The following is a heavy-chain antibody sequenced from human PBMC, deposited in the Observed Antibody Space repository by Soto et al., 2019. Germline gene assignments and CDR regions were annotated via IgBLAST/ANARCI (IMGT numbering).Heavy chain of an antibody. CDR2: IGTSGTPT. D-gene: IGHD2-21*01. V-gene: IGHV3-23*01. J-gene: IGHJ6*04. CDR3: TRILWSSRRDALDI. CDR1: GFTFRNYA. Sequence: VGSLRLSCIASGFTFRNYAMAWVRQAPGEDLEWVSAIGTSGTPTLYADSVKSRFTISRDDSRNTVSLQMNSLGVEDTATYYCTRILWSSRRDALDIWGKGTTVTVSS.